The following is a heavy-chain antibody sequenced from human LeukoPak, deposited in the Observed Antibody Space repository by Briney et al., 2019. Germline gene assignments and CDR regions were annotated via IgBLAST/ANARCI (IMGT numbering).Heavy chain of an antibody. CDR2: INHSGST. V-gene: IGHV4-34*01. Sequence: SETLSLTCTVSGGSISSYYWSWIRQPPGKGLEWIGEINHSGSTNYNPSLKSRVTISVDTSKNQFSLKLSSVTAADTAAYYCARAIAVAGTFPDYYYYGMDVWGQGTTVTVSS. J-gene: IGHJ6*02. D-gene: IGHD6-19*01. CDR3: ARAIAVAGTFPDYYYYGMDV. CDR1: GGSISSYY.